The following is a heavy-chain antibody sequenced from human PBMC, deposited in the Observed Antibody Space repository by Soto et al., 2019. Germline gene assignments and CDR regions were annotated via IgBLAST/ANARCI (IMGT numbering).Heavy chain of an antibody. CDR1: RYTFTSYD. CDR3: AREKYGGYFDY. Sequence: QVQLVQSRAGVKEPGASVKVSCKASRYTFTSYDIHWVRQATGQGLEWMGWMNPNSGNTGYAQKFQGRVTMTRNTSISTAYMELSSLISEDTAVYYCAREKYGGYFDYWGQGTLVTVSS. D-gene: IGHD2-15*01. V-gene: IGHV1-8*01. J-gene: IGHJ4*02. CDR2: MNPNSGNT.